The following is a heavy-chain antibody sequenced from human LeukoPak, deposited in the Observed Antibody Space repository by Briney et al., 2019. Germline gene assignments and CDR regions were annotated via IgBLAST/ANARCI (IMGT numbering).Heavy chain of an antibody. D-gene: IGHD5-24*01. J-gene: IGHJ4*02. V-gene: IGHV1-2*02. CDR2: VIPASGGT. CDR1: GYTFTGYY. Sequence: ASVKVSCKASGYTFTGYYIHWVRQDPGQGLEWMGWVIPASGGTNYAQKFQGRVTMTRDTSISTAYMELSSLRSDDTAVYYCARDNAYKDYWGQGTLVTVSS. CDR3: ARDNAYKDY.